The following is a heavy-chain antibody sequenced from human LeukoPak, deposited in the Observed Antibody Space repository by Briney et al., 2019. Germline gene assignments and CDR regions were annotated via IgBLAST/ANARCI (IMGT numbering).Heavy chain of an antibody. J-gene: IGHJ5*02. D-gene: IGHD6-13*01. CDR3: ARDLSVAAGGREVFMP. V-gene: IGHV3-7*01. Sequence: GGSLRLSCAASGFIFNSYWMTWVRQAPGKGLEWVANIKEDGTEKFYVDSVKGRFTISRDNAKNSLYLQMNSLRAEDTAVYYCARDLSVAAGGREVFMPGGQGTLVTVSP. CDR1: GFIFNSYW. CDR2: IKEDGTEK.